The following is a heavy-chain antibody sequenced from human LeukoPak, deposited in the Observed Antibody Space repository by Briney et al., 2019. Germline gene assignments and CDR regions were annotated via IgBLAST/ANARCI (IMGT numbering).Heavy chain of an antibody. D-gene: IGHD5-18*01. Sequence: GGSLRPSCAASGFTVSSNYMSWVRQAPGKGLEWVSVIYSGGSTYYADSVKGRFTISRDNSKNTLYLQMNSLRAEDTAVYYCARDGYSYGYYYWGQGTLVTVSS. CDR2: IYSGGST. CDR3: ARDGYSYGYYY. V-gene: IGHV3-66*01. J-gene: IGHJ4*02. CDR1: GFTVSSNY.